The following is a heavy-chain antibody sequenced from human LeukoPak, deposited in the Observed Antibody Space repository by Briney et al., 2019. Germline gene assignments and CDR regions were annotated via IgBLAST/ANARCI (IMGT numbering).Heavy chain of an antibody. CDR2: IIPIFGTA. Sequence: SVKVSCKASGGTFSSYAISRVRQAPGQGLEWMGGIIPIFGTANYAQKFQGRVTITTDESTSTAYMELSSLRSEDTAVYYCARDGWNPFTVTTGYFDHWGQGTLVTVSS. CDR3: ARDGWNPFTVTTGYFDH. CDR1: GGTFSSYA. J-gene: IGHJ4*02. D-gene: IGHD4-17*01. V-gene: IGHV1-69*05.